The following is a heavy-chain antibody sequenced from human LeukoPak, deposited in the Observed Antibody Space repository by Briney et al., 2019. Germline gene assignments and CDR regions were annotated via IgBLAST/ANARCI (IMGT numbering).Heavy chain of an antibody. CDR1: GFTFSSYG. V-gene: IGHV3-23*01. CDR2: ISDDGRST. J-gene: IGHJ4*02. Sequence: PGGSLRLSCAASGFTFSSYGMSWVRQAPGKGLEWVSSISDDGRSTYYADSVKGRFTISKDNSKNTMYLQMNNLRAEDTAIYYCAKRVPYTSSSVYFDYWGQGTLVTASS. D-gene: IGHD6-6*01. CDR3: AKRVPYTSSSVYFDY.